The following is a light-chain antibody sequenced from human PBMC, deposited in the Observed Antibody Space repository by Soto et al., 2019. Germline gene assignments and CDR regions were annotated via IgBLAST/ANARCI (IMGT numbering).Light chain of an antibody. J-gene: IGLJ1*01. Sequence: QSVLTQPRSVSGSPGQSVTISCTGTSSDVGGYNYVSWYQQHPGKAPRLVIYDVTNRPSGISDRFSGSKSGNTASLTISGLLAEDEADYYCTSYTSTSTYVFGTGTKVTVL. CDR2: DVT. V-gene: IGLV2-14*01. CDR3: TSYTSTSTYV. CDR1: SSDVGGYNY.